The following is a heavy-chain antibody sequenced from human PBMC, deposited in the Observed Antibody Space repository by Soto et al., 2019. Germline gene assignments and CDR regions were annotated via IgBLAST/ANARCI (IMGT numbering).Heavy chain of an antibody. Sequence: ASVKVSCKASGYTFTSYCIHFVRQAPGQGLEWMGLIHPSGGSTSYAQKFQGRVTMTRDMSTSTVNMHLSSLRSEDTAVYYCARTTTVTTWWYSYGPDAWGKGTPVTVYS. D-gene: IGHD4-17*01. J-gene: IGHJ6*04. V-gene: IGHV1-46*01. CDR3: ARTTTVTTWWYSYGPDA. CDR2: IHPSGGST. CDR1: GYTFTSYC.